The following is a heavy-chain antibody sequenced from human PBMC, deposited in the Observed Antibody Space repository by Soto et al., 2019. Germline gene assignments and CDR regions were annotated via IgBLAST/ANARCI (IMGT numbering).Heavy chain of an antibody. V-gene: IGHV3-15*01. CDR1: GFTFSNAW. Sequence: GGSLRLSCAASGFTFSNAWMSWVRQAPGKGLEWVGRIKSKTDGGTTDYAAPVKGRFTISRDDSKNTLYLQMNSLKTEDTAVYYCTTGHLWFGELLYGSFFPEFGFDYWGQGTLVTVSS. CDR3: TTGHLWFGELLYGSFFPEFGFDY. CDR2: IKSKTDGGTT. D-gene: IGHD3-10*01. J-gene: IGHJ4*02.